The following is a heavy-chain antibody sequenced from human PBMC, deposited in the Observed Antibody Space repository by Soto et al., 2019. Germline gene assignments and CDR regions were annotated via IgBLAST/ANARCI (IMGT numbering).Heavy chain of an antibody. J-gene: IGHJ6*02. CDR3: ARDRIDHTRFEPLDLLDGMDV. V-gene: IGHV3-33*01. CDR2: IWYDGSNK. Sequence: GGSLRLSCAASGFTFSSYGMHWVRQAPGKGLEWVAVIWYDGSNKYYADSVKGRFTISRDNSKNTLYLQMNSLRAEDTAVYYCARDRIDHTRFEPLDLLDGMDVWGQGTTVTVSS. D-gene: IGHD2-2*01. CDR1: GFTFSSYG.